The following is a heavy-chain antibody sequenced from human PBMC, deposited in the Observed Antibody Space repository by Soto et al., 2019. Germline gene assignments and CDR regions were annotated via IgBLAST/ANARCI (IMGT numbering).Heavy chain of an antibody. CDR1: GYTFTGYY. CDR2: INPNSGGT. Sequence: ASVKVSCKASGYTFTGYYMHWVRQAPGQGLEWMGWINPNSGGTNYAQKFQGWVTMTRDTSISTAYMELSRLRSDDTAVYYCARKVSSGSEMGYGRDVWGQGTTVTVSS. CDR3: ARKVSSGSEMGYGRDV. J-gene: IGHJ6*02. D-gene: IGHD6-19*01. V-gene: IGHV1-2*04.